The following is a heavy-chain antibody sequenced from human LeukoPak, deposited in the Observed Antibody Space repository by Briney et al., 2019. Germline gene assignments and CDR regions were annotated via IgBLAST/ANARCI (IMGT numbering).Heavy chain of an antibody. CDR2: IIPIFGTA. D-gene: IGHD5-18*01. CDR3: ARERAVEQLSTYGMDV. CDR1: GGTFSSYA. J-gene: IGHJ6*02. Sequence: GASVKVSCKASGGTFSSYAISWVRQAPGQGLEWMGGIIPIFGTANYAQKFQGRVTITADESTSTAYMELSSLRAEDTAVYYCARERAVEQLSTYGMDVWGQGTTVTVSS. V-gene: IGHV1-69*01.